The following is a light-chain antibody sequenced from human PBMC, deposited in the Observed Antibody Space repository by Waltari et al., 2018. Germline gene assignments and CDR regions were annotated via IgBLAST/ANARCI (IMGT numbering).Light chain of an antibody. CDR1: KLGDKY. J-gene: IGLJ2*01. CDR3: QAWDSSTAV. V-gene: IGLV3-1*01. CDR2: QDS. Sequence: SYELTQQPSVSVSPGQTASITCPGDKLGDKYACWYQQKPGQSPVLVIYQDSKRPSGIPERFSGSNSGNTATLTISGTQAMDEADYYCQAWDSSTAVFGGGTKLTVL.